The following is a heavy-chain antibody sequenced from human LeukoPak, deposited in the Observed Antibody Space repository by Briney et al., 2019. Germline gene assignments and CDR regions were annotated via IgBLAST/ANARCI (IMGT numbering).Heavy chain of an antibody. J-gene: IGHJ6*02. CDR3: ARVLSTVSVYYGMDV. CDR1: GYTFTSYG. CDR2: ISAYNGNT. Sequence: GASVKVSCKASGYTFTSYGISWVRQAPGQGLEWMRWISAYNGNTNYAQKLQGRVTMTTDTSTSTAYMELRSLRSDDTAVYYCARVLSTVSVYYGMDVWGQGTTVTVSS. D-gene: IGHD2/OR15-2a*01. V-gene: IGHV1-18*01.